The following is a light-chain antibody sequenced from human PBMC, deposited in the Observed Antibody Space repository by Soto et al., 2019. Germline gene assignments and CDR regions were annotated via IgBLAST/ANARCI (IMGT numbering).Light chain of an antibody. CDR2: GAS. CDR1: QSINRY. Sequence: EIVMTQSPASLSVSPRETATLSCRASQSINRYLAWYQHKPGQAPRLLIHGASTRATGVPARFSGSGSGTEFTLTITGLQSEDSAIYYCHQYRGWPWTSGQGTKVDIK. CDR3: HQYRGWPWT. J-gene: IGKJ1*01. V-gene: IGKV3-15*01.